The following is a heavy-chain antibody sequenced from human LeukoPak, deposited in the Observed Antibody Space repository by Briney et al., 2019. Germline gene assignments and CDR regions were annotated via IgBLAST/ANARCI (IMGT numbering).Heavy chain of an antibody. J-gene: IGHJ6*02. Sequence: AETLTLTCTASGVSIINFHRSWIRLPAGKGLEWVGHMFTSENAKYNPSLKTRVSISLDASSNHLSLILSSVTAADTPVYFCARDRLCPYGVCNVNARYGMDVWGQGTTVTV. D-gene: IGHD2-8*01. CDR3: ARDRLCPYGVCNVNARYGMDV. CDR1: GVSIINFH. V-gene: IGHV4-4*07. CDR2: MFTSENA.